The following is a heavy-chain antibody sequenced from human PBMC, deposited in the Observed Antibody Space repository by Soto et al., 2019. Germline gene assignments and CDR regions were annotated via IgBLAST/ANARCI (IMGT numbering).Heavy chain of an antibody. J-gene: IGHJ4*02. D-gene: IGHD3-10*01. CDR3: ARSWGFALDY. Sequence: SETLSLTCTVSGGSISSGDYYWSWIRQPPGKGLEWIGYIFYSGSTYYNPSLKSRVSISVDTSKNQFSLKLSSVTAADTAVYYCARSWGFALDYWGQGTLVTVSS. CDR2: IFYSGST. CDR1: GGSISSGDYY. V-gene: IGHV4-30-4*01.